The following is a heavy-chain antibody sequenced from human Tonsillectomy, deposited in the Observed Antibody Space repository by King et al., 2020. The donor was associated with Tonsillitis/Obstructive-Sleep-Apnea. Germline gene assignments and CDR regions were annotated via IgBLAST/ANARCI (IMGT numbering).Heavy chain of an antibody. Sequence: VQLQESGPGLVKPSQTLSLTCTVSGGSISSGGYYWSWIRQHPGEGLEWIGYIYFSGSTYYNPSLKSRVTISVDTSKNQFSLKLRSVTAADTAVYYCARVSPYYYDSSGYYDYWGQGTLVTVSS. CDR2: IYFSGST. J-gene: IGHJ4*02. D-gene: IGHD3-22*01. CDR3: ARVSPYYYDSSGYYDY. V-gene: IGHV4-31*03. CDR1: GGSISSGGYY.